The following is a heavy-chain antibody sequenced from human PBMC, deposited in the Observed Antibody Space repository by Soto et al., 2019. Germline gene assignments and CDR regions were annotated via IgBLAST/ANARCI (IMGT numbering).Heavy chain of an antibody. CDR2: ISGFNDDT. D-gene: IGHD3-10*01. CDR1: GYTFTSYG. Sequence: QVPLVQSGAEMKNPGASVKVSCKASGYTFTSYGISWVRQAPGQGLEWMGWISGFNDDTNHAQKLQGRVTTTKDTSTSTAYMELRSLKSDDTAVYYRARSGSYYPARNWFGPWGQGTLVTVSS. CDR3: ARSGSYYPARNWFGP. V-gene: IGHV1-18*01. J-gene: IGHJ5*02.